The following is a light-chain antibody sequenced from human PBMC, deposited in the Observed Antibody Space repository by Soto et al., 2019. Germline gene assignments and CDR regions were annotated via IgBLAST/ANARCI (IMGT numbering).Light chain of an antibody. CDR1: SXNIGGNS. Sequence: QAVVTQPPSVSAAPGQKVTISCSGSSXNIGGNSVSWYQQLPGTAPKLLIYDDNKRPSGIPDRFSGSKSGTSATLGITGFQTGDEADYYCGSWDSSLSAYVFGTGTKVTVL. CDR2: DDN. CDR3: GSWDSSLSAYV. V-gene: IGLV1-51*01. J-gene: IGLJ1*01.